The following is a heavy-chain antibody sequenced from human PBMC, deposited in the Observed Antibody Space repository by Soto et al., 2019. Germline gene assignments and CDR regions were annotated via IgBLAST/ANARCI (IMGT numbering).Heavy chain of an antibody. CDR3: AHSREDILTGYYLPFDY. CDR2: IYWDDDK. D-gene: IGHD3-9*01. V-gene: IGHV2-5*02. CDR1: GFSLSTSGVG. Sequence: QITLKESGPTLVKPTQTLTLTCTFSGFSLSTSGVGVGWIRQPPGKALEWLALIYWDDDKRYSPSLKSRLTITKDTSKNQVVLTMTNMDPVDTATYYCAHSREDILTGYYLPFDYWGQGTLVTVSS. J-gene: IGHJ4*02.